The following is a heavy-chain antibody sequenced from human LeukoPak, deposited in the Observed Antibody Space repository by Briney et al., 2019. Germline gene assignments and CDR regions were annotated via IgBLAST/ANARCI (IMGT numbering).Heavy chain of an antibody. V-gene: IGHV3-21*01. Sequence: GGSLRLPCAASGYTFSSYSMNWVRQAPGKGLEWVSSISSSGTYVYYADSVKGRFTISRDNAKNSLSLQMNSLRADDAAVYYCARASSKQLAIYIPDGFDIW. J-gene: IGHJ3*02. CDR3: ARASSKQLAIYIPDGFDI. D-gene: IGHD6-13*01. CDR2: ISSSGTYV. CDR1: GYTFSSYS.